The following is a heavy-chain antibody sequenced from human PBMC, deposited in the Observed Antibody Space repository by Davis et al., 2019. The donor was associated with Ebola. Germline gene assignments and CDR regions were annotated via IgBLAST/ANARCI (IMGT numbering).Heavy chain of an antibody. CDR1: GGSISSYY. Sequence: SETLSLTCTVSGGSISSYYWSWIRQPPGKGLEWIGYIYYSGSTNYNPSLKSRVTISVDTSKNQFSLKLSSVTAADTAVYYCARGFEGQYYYYGMDVWGQGTTVTVSS. CDR3: ARGFEGQYYYYGMDV. D-gene: IGHD4-11*01. V-gene: IGHV4-59*12. J-gene: IGHJ6*02. CDR2: IYYSGST.